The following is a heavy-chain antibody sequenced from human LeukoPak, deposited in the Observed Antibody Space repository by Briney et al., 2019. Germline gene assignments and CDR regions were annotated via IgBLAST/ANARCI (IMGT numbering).Heavy chain of an antibody. CDR2: FDPEDGET. D-gene: IGHD6-13*01. Sequence: ASVKVSCKVSGYTLTELSMHWVRQAPGKGLEWMGGFDPEDGETIYAQKFQGRVTMTEDTSTDTAYMELSSLRSEDTAVYYCATLKPAIAAAGTIDYWGQGTLVTVSS. CDR3: ATLKPAIAAAGTIDY. V-gene: IGHV1-24*01. CDR1: GYTLTELS. J-gene: IGHJ4*02.